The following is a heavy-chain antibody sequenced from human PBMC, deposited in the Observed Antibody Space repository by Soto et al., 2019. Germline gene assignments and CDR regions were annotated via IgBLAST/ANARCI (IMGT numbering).Heavy chain of an antibody. V-gene: IGHV3-72*01. D-gene: IGHD4-17*01. CDR3: ARTVTTWIYYYMDV. CDR1: GFTFSDHY. Sequence: EVQLVESGGGLVQPGGSLRLSGAASGFTFSDHYMDWVRKAPGKGLEWVGGTRNKANSYTTEYAASVKGRFTISRDDSMNSLYLQMNSLKTEDTAVYYCARTVTTWIYYYMDVWGKGTTVTVSS. J-gene: IGHJ6*03. CDR2: TRNKANSYTT.